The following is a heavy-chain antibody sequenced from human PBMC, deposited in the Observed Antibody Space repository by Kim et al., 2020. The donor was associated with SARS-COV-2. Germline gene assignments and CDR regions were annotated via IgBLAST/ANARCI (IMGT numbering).Heavy chain of an antibody. CDR1: GGTFSNYA. D-gene: IGHD5-18*01. V-gene: IGHV1-69*13. CDR3: ARARYSYGPLEY. CDR2: IIPVFGTA. Sequence: SVKVSCKSSGGTFSNYAISWVRQVPGQGLEWMGGIIPVFGTANYAQKFQGRVTITADESTSTAHMELSSLRFEDTAVYYCARARYSYGPLEYWGQGTLVTVSS. J-gene: IGHJ4*02.